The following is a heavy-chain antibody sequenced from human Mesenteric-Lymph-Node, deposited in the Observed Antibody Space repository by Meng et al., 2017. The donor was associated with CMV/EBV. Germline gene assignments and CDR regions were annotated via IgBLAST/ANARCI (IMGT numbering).Heavy chain of an antibody. CDR2: IRRKTDGGTT. D-gene: IGHD6-13*01. J-gene: IGHJ4*02. Sequence: CPASGFTFSDAWMTWVRQAPGEGLEWVGRIRRKTDGGTTDYTAPVQGRFTISRDDSRNTLYLQMNSLKTEDTAVYYCTTGGNGYTYWGPGTLVTVSS. CDR1: GFTFSDAW. V-gene: IGHV3-15*01. CDR3: TTGGNGYTY.